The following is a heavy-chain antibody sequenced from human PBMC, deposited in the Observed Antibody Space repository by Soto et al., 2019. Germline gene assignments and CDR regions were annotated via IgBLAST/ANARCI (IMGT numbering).Heavy chain of an antibody. CDR3: AKSVGGNHFLGMDV. V-gene: IGHV3-23*01. J-gene: IGHJ6*02. D-gene: IGHD3-16*01. CDR2: IRGSVSTT. CDR1: GFTFSSYA. Sequence: EVQLLESGGDLVQPGGSLRLSCAASGFTFSSYAMTWVRQAPGKGLEWISRIRGSVSTTYYADSAKGRFTISRDNSKNTLYLQMNTLGAEDTAVYYCAKSVGGNHFLGMDVWGQGTTVTVSS.